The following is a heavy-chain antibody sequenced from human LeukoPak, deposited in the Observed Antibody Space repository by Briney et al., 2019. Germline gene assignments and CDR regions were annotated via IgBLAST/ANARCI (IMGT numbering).Heavy chain of an antibody. CDR2: MNPNSGNT. D-gene: IGHD4-17*01. J-gene: IGHJ6*02. V-gene: IGHV1-8*01. CDR1: GYTFTSYD. CDR3: ARAFDPNDYGDYGYYYYGMDV. Sequence: ASVKVSCKASGYTFTSYDTNWVRQATGQGLEWMGWMNPNSGNTGYAQKFQGRVTMTRNTSISTAYMELSSLRSEDTAVYYCARAFDPNDYGDYGYYYYGMDVWGQGTTVTVSS.